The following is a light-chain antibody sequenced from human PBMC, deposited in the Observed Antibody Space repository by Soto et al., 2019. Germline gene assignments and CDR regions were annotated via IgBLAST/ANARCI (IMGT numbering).Light chain of an antibody. CDR2: NVN. J-gene: IGLJ1*01. CDR1: SSDVGAHDH. Sequence: QSVLTQPRSVSGSPGQSVTISCTGTSSDVGAHDHVSWYQQHPGEAPKLLIYNVNKRPSGVPDRFSGSKSGNTASLTISGLQAEDEADYFCCSYAGSYSFVFGAGTNVTVL. V-gene: IGLV2-11*01. CDR3: CSYAGSYSFV.